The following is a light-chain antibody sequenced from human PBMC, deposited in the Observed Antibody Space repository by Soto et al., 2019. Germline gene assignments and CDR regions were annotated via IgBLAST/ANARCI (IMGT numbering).Light chain of an antibody. V-gene: IGLV6-57*03. CDR3: HSYESNNVV. CDR1: SGSIASNY. Sequence: FMLTQPHSVSESPGKTVIISCTRSSGSIASNYVQWYQQRPGSAPTIVIYEDNQRPSGVPDRFSGSVDSSSNSASLTIPGLKTEDEADYYCHSYESNNVVFGGGTKLTVL. CDR2: EDN. J-gene: IGLJ3*02.